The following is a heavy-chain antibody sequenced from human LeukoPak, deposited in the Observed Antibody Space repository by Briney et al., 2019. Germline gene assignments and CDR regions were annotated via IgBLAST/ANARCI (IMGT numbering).Heavy chain of an antibody. CDR3: AREGTAGTNLNWFDP. D-gene: IGHD1-1*01. Sequence: SETLSLTCTVSGGSISSYYWSWIRQPPGKGLEWIEYISYSGSTNFNPSLKSRVTISVDTSKNQFSLKLSSVTAAETAVYYCAREGTAGTNLNWFDPWGQGTLVTVSS. CDR1: GGSISSYY. CDR2: ISYSGST. J-gene: IGHJ5*02. V-gene: IGHV4-59*01.